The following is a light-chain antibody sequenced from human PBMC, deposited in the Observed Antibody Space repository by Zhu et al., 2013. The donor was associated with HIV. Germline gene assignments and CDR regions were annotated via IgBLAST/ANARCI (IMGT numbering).Light chain of an antibody. J-gene: IGKJ2*01. CDR2: AAS. CDR1: QSISSTY. V-gene: IGKV3-20*01. Sequence: EIVLTQSPGTLSLSPGERATLSCRASQSISSTYLAWYQQIPGQAPRLLIYAASSRATGIPNRFSGSGSGTDFTLTIDSLQAEDVAIYYCQQYFRTPYTFGQGTNLAI. CDR3: QQYFRTPYT.